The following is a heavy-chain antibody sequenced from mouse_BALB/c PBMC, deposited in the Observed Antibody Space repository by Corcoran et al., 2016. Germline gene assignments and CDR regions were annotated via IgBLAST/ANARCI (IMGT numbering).Heavy chain of an antibody. J-gene: IGHJ4*01. CDR1: GYTFTSYV. CDR3: ARLYPGIAMDY. Sequence: EVQLQQSGPELVKPGASVKMSCKAYGYTFTSYVMHWVKQKPGQGLEWIGYINPYNDGTKYNEKFKGKATLTADKSSSTAYIERSSLTSEDSAVYYCARLYPGIAMDYWGQGTSVTVSS. V-gene: IGHV1S136*01. CDR2: INPYNDGT.